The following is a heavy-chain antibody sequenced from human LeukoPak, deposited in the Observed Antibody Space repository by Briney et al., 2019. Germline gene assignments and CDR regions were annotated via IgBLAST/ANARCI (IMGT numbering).Heavy chain of an antibody. V-gene: IGHV5-51*01. CDR1: AFSFTSYW. D-gene: IGHD2-2*01. Sequence: RDSLKISCKGSAFSFTSYWIAWVRQMPGKGLEWMGIIYPGDSGIRYSPSFQGQVTISADKSISTAYLQWSTLKASDTAIYYCARRRYCNSTSCYEGAFDIWGQGTIVTVSS. CDR2: IYPGDSGI. CDR3: ARRRYCNSTSCYEGAFDI. J-gene: IGHJ3*02.